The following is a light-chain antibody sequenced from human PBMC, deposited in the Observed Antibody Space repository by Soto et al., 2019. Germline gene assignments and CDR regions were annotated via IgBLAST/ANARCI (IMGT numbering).Light chain of an antibody. Sequence: EIVMTQSPAALSLSPGEXFTLSCRASQNVNQNVAWYQQKPGQALRLLIHAAVTGAVGIPATFSGSGSGTDFTLTISSLQPEDVATYYCQKYNSAPLTFGGGTKVDI. V-gene: IGKV3D-15*01. CDR3: QKYNSAPLT. CDR1: QNVNQN. CDR2: AAV. J-gene: IGKJ4*01.